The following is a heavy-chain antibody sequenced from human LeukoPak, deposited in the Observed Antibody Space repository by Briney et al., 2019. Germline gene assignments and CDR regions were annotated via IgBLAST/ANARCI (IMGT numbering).Heavy chain of an antibody. V-gene: IGHV3-21*01. Sequence: GGSLRLSCAASGFTFSSHAMSWVRQAPGKGLEWVSSISSSSSYIYYADSVKGRFTISRDNAKNSLYLQMNSLRAEDTAVYYCAREYGGHYYYGMDVWGQGTTVTVSS. D-gene: IGHD3-10*01. CDR3: AREYGGHYYYGMDV. CDR2: ISSSSSYI. CDR1: GFTFSSHA. J-gene: IGHJ6*02.